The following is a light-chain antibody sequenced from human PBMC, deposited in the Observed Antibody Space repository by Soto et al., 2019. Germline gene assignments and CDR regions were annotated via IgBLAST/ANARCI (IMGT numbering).Light chain of an antibody. CDR1: SSDVGGYNY. J-gene: IGLJ2*01. CDR2: DVT. Sequence: QSVLTQPASVSGSPGQSITISCTGTSSDVGGYNYVSWYQQHPGKAPKLIIYDVTNRPSGIPNRFSGSKSGNTASLTVSGLQAEDEADYYCSSYTSSSTRIFGGGTKLTVL. CDR3: SSYTSSSTRI. V-gene: IGLV2-14*03.